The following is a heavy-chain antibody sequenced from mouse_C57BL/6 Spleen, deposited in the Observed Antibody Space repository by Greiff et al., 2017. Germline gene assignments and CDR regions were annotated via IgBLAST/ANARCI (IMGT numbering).Heavy chain of an antibody. CDR3: TRQRGGYYFDY. Sequence: QVQLQQPGAELVRPGSSVKLSCKASGYTFTSYWMHWVKQRPIQGLEWIGNIDPSDSETHYNQKFKDKATLTVDKSSSTAYMQLSSLTSEDSAVYYCTRQRGGYYFDYWGKGTTLTVA. V-gene: IGHV1-52*01. CDR1: GYTFTSYW. J-gene: IGHJ2*01. CDR2: IDPSDSET.